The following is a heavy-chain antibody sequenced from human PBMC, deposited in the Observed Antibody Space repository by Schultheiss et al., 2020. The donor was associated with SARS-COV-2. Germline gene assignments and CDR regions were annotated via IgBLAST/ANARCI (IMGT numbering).Heavy chain of an antibody. V-gene: IGHV4-59*05. Sequence: GSLRLSCAASGFTVSSNYMSWVRQAPGKGLEWIGSMFYTDNTYYNPPLKSRVTISADTSKNQFSLKLRSVTATDTAVYYCASTSDIVVAVATAWGQGTLVTVSS. CDR3: ASTSDIVVAVATA. CDR2: MFYTDNT. D-gene: IGHD2-15*01. J-gene: IGHJ1*01. CDR1: GFTVSSNY.